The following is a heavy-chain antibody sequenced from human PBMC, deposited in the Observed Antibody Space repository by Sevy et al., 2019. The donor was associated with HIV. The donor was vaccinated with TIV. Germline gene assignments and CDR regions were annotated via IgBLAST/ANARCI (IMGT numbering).Heavy chain of an antibody. CDR1: GLSVSENY. Sequence: GGSLRLSCAASGLSVSENYMSWVRQAPGKGLEWVSVSYRGGATYYADSVKGRFTISRDNSKNTLYLQMNSLTAEDTAVYFCARGTAVEGAFDIWGQGTEVTVSS. D-gene: IGHD6-19*01. CDR2: SYRGGAT. V-gene: IGHV3-53*01. CDR3: ARGTAVEGAFDI. J-gene: IGHJ3*02.